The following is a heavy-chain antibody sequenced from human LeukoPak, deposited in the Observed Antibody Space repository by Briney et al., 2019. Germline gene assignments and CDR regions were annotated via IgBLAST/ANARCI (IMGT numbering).Heavy chain of an antibody. CDR2: MNPNSGNT. J-gene: IGHJ4*02. Sequence: ASVKVSCKASGYTFTSYDINWVRQATGQGLEWMGWMNPNSGNTGYAQKFQGRVTMTRNTSISTAYMELSSLRSEDTAVYYCARGTRIIKRGYERPPVLPDYWGQGTLVTVSS. D-gene: IGHD5-12*01. CDR3: ARGTRIIKRGYERPPVLPDY. CDR1: GYTFTSYD. V-gene: IGHV1-8*01.